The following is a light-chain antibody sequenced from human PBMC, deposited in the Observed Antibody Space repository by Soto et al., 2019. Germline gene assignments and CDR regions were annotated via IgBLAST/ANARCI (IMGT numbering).Light chain of an antibody. CDR2: EVT. V-gene: IGLV2-14*01. CDR1: STDVGAYNY. J-gene: IGLJ2*01. CDR3: NSYTTSDTLV. Sequence: QSVLTQPASVSGSPGQSITISCTGTSTDVGAYNYVSWYQHHPGKVPKLIIYEVTNRPSGVYNRFSGSKSGNTAALTISGLQAEDEADYYCNSYTTSDTLVFGGGTKLTVL.